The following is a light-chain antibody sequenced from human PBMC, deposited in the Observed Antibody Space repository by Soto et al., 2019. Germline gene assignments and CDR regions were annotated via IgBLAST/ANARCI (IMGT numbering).Light chain of an antibody. V-gene: IGKV1-5*01. CDR3: QQYNSYSRP. CDR1: QSISSW. CDR2: DAS. Sequence: DIQMTQSPSTLSASVGDRVTITCRASQSISSWLAWYQQKPGKAPKLLIYDASSLERGVPSRFSGSGSGTDFTLTISSLQPDDFATYYCQQYNSYSRPFGQGTKVEIK. J-gene: IGKJ1*01.